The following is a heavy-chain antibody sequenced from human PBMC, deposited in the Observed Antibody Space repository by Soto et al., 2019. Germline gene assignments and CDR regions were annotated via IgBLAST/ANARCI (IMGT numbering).Heavy chain of an antibody. D-gene: IGHD5-12*01. Sequence: SETLSLTCTVSGGSISSYYWSWIRQPPGKGLEWIGYIYYSGSTNYNPSLKSRVTISVDTSKNQFSLKLSSVTAADTAVYYCARGLSGYDGDNWFDPWGQGTLVTVSS. CDR2: IYYSGST. CDR3: ARGLSGYDGDNWFDP. V-gene: IGHV4-59*01. CDR1: GGSISSYY. J-gene: IGHJ5*02.